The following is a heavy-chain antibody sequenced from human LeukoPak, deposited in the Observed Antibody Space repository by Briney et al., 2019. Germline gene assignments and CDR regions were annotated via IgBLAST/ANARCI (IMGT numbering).Heavy chain of an antibody. D-gene: IGHD2-2*01. J-gene: IGHJ6*02. CDR3: AREAAANPGDYYYGMDV. CDR2: ISYHGRDD. CDR1: GFTFNHYV. Sequence: GGSLRLSCVASGFTFNHYVLHWVRHAPGKGLEWVAVISYHGRDDYYADSVKGRFTISRDNSKNTQYLEMNSLRPGDTAVYYCAREAAANPGDYYYGMDVWGQGTTVTVPS. V-gene: IGHV3-30*03.